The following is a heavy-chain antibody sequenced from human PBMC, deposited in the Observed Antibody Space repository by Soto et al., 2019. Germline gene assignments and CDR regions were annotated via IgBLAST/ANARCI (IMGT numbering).Heavy chain of an antibody. V-gene: IGHV4-59*01. CDR1: GGSISSYY. CDR3: ARDGKEGFDY. J-gene: IGHJ4*02. CDR2: IYYSGST. Sequence: PSETLSLTCTVSGGSISSYYWSWIRQPPGKGLEWIGYIYYSGSTNYNPSLKSRVTISVDTSKNQFSLKLSSVTAADTAVYYCARDGKEGFDYWGQGTLVTVSS.